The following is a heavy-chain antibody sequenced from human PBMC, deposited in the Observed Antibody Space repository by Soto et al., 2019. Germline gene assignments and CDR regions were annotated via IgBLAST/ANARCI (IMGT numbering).Heavy chain of an antibody. V-gene: IGHV1-8*01. D-gene: IGHD5-12*01. CDR1: GYTFTSYD. CDR3: ARDFGDGYNYGGEAYFDY. Sequence: ASVKVSCKASGYTFTSYDINWVRQATGQGLEWMGWMNPNSGNTGCARKVQGRLTITRDTSATTAYMELSSLKSEDTAVFYCARDFGDGYNYGGEAYFDYWGQGTLVTVSS. J-gene: IGHJ4*02. CDR2: MNPNSGNT.